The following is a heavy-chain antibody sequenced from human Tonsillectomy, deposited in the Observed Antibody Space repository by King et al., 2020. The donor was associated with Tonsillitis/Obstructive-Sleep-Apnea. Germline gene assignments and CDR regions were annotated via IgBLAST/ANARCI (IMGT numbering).Heavy chain of an antibody. D-gene: IGHD6-19*01. J-gene: IGHJ3*01. V-gene: IGHV4-59*08. CDR3: ARQGARGYSSGWHDAFDF. Sequence: QLQESGPGLVKPSETLSLTCTVSGGSITSYYWSWLRQPPGKGLEWIGYIYYSGSTNYNPSLKSRVTISVDTSKNQFSLKLSSVTAADTAVYYCARQGARGYSSGWHDAFDFWGQGTMVTVSS. CDR2: IYYSGST. CDR1: GGSITSYY.